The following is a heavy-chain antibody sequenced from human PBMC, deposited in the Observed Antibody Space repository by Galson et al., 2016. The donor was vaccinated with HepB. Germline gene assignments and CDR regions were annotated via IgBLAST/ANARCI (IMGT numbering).Heavy chain of an antibody. Sequence: SLRLSCAASGFTVSNNYMRWVRQAPGKGLEWVSLIYNGGSTYYADSGKGRFTISRDSSKNTLYLQMNSLRAEDTAVYYCARNRHCSGGSCYGAWGQGTLVTVSS. D-gene: IGHD2-15*01. V-gene: IGHV3-66*01. CDR1: GFTVSNNY. J-gene: IGHJ5*02. CDR3: ARNRHCSGGSCYGA. CDR2: IYNGGST.